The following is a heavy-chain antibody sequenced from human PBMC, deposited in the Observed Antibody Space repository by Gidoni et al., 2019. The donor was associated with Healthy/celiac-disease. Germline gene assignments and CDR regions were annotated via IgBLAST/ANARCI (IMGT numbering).Heavy chain of an antibody. CDR3: AGAAKYYDFWSGYYIDPPYYYYYVMDV. Sequence: QVQLVQSGAEVKKPGSSVKVSCKASGRTFSSYAISGVRQAPGQGLEWRGGIIPIFGTANYAQKFQGRVTITADESTSTAYMELSSLRSEDTAVYYCAGAAKYYDFWSGYYIDPPYYYYYVMDVWGQGTTVTVSS. J-gene: IGHJ6*02. CDR1: GRTFSSYA. D-gene: IGHD3-3*01. CDR2: IIPIFGTA. V-gene: IGHV1-69*01.